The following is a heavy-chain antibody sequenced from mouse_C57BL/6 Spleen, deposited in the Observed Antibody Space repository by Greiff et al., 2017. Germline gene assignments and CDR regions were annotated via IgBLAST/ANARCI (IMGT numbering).Heavy chain of an antibody. Sequence: VQLVESGPGLVAPSQSLSITCTVSGFSLTSYGVHWVRQPPGKGLEWLVVIWSDGSTTYNSALKSRLSISKDNSKSQVFLKMNSLQTDDTAMYYCARDGNYVGYYAMDYWGQGTSVTVSS. V-gene: IGHV2-6*03. D-gene: IGHD2-1*01. CDR2: IWSDGST. CDR1: GFSLTSYG. J-gene: IGHJ4*01. CDR3: ARDGNYVGYYAMDY.